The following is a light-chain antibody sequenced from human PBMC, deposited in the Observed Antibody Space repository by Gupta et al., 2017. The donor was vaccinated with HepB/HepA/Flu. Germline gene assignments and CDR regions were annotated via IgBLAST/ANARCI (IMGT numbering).Light chain of an antibody. V-gene: IGKV3-11*01. J-gene: IGKJ4*01. CDR2: EAS. CDR1: QSVSSY. CDR3: QHRLT. Sequence: EIVLTQSPATLSLSPGERATLSCRASQSVSSYLAWYQQKPGQASRLLIYEASNRATGITARFSGSGSGTDFTRTISSLEPEDFAVYYCQHRLTFGRGTKVEIK.